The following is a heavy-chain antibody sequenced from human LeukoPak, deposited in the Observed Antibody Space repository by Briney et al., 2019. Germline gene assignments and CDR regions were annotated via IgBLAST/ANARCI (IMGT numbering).Heavy chain of an antibody. CDR3: AREVAASSWSY. CDR1: GVSISSGSYY. V-gene: IGHV4-39*01. Sequence: PSDTLSLTCTLSGVSISSGSYYCAWFRQPRGKGLEWVGSIYYSGSTYYNPSLKSRVTISVDTSKKQFSLKLNSVTAADTAVYYCAREVAASSWSYWGQGTLVTVSS. J-gene: IGHJ4*02. CDR2: IYYSGST. D-gene: IGHD6-13*01.